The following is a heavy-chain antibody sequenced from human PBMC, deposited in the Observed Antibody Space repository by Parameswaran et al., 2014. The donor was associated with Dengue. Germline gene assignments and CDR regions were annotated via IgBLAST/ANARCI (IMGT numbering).Heavy chain of an antibody. Sequence: ESLKISCAASGFTFSSYAMSWVRQAPGKGLEWVSAISGSGGSTYYADSVKGRFTISRDNSKNTLYLQMNSLRAEDTAVYYCAKDRRFLEWLPMDVWGQGTTVTVSS. CDR1: GFTFSSYA. CDR3: AKDRRFLEWLPMDV. CDR2: ISGSGGST. V-gene: IGHV3-23*01. D-gene: IGHD3-3*01. J-gene: IGHJ6*02.